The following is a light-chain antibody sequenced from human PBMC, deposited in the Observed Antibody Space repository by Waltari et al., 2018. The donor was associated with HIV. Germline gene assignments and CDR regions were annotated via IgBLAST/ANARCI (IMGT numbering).Light chain of an antibody. CDR3: HQFGSSTSYT. Sequence: EIVLTQSPATLSLSPGERATLSCGASQTVSNNYLAWYQQKPGLAPRLLSYDASSRATGVPDRFSGSGYGTDYTLTIARLEPEDCAVYYCHQFGSSTSYTFGQGTKLEIK. V-gene: IGKV3D-20*01. CDR1: QTVSNNY. CDR2: DAS. J-gene: IGKJ2*01.